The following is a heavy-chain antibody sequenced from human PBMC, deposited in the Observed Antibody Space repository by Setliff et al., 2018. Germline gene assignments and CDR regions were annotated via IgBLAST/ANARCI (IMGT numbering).Heavy chain of an antibody. V-gene: IGHV1-8*02. CDR1: GYTFTSYD. D-gene: IGHD6-19*01. CDR2: MNPNSGNT. J-gene: IGHJ6*02. Sequence: ASVKVSCKASGYTFTSYDINWVRQATGQGLEWMGWMNPNSGNTGYAQKFQGRVTTTRNTSISTAYMELSSLRSEDTAVYYCARAYSSGWYAVYIHYYGMDVWGQGTTVTVSS. CDR3: ARAYSSGWYAVYIHYYGMDV.